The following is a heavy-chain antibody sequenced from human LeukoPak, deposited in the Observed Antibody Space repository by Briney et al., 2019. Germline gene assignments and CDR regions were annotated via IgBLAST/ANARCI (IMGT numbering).Heavy chain of an antibody. CDR2: ISGSGDYI. D-gene: IGHD4/OR15-4a*01. V-gene: IGHV3-23*01. CDR1: GFTFSSYG. CDR3: AREPPPGARFDP. Sequence: GGSLRLSCAASGFTFSSYGMSWVRQAPEKGLEWVSSISGSGDYIYYADSVKGRFTISRDNSKNTLYLQMNSLRAEDTAVYYCAREPPPGARFDPWGQGTLVTVSS. J-gene: IGHJ5*02.